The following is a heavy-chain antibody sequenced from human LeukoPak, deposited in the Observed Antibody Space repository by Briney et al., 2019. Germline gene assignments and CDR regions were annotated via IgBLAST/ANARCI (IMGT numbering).Heavy chain of an antibody. CDR2: ISSSSSYI. V-gene: IGHV3-21*01. J-gene: IGHJ6*02. CDR1: RFTLSGYS. D-gene: IGHD6-19*01. CDR3: ARAVAVAATHVMDV. Sequence: GGSLRLSCAASRFTLSGYSMNWVRQAPGKGLEWVSSISSSSSYIYYADSVKGRFTISRDNAKNSLYLQMNSLRAEDTAVYYCARAVAVAATHVMDVWGQGTTVTVSS.